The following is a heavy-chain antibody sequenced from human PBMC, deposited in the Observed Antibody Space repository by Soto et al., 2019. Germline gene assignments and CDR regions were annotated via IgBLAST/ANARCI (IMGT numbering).Heavy chain of an antibody. CDR1: GYSFTSYW. V-gene: IGHV5-10-1*01. Sequence: GESLKISCKGSGYSFTSYWISWVRQMPGKGLEWMGRIDPSDSYTNYSPSFQGHVTISADKSISTAYLQWSSLKASDTAMYYCARMLGYCSAGSSHSAESYYYGMDVWGQGTTVTVSS. CDR2: IDPSDSYT. CDR3: ARMLGYCSAGSSHSAESYYYGMDV. J-gene: IGHJ6*02. D-gene: IGHD2-15*01.